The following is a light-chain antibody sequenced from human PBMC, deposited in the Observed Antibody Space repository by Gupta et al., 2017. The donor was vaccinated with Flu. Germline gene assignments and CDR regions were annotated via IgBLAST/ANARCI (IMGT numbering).Light chain of an antibody. V-gene: IGKV1-39*01. CDR3: QQSYSTPRGLT. CDR1: QSISSY. J-gene: IGKJ4*01. CDR2: AAS. Sequence: DIQMTQSPSSLCASVGDRVTITCRASQSISSYLNWYQQKPGKAPKLLIYAASSLQSGVPSRFSGIGSGTDFTLTISSLQPEDFATYYCQQSYSTPRGLTFGGGTKVEIK.